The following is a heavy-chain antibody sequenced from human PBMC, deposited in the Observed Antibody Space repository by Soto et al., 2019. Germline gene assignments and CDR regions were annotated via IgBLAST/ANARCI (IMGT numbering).Heavy chain of an antibody. CDR2: IFHSGAT. CDR3: ARGYGTARRWFDF. V-gene: IGHV4-4*02. CDR1: GASVISGNW. Sequence: SETLSLTYAVSGASVISGNWWTFVRQSPGKGPECIGEIFHSGATNYNPSLKSRVDISMDKSKNQFSLRLTSVTAADTAVYYCARGYGTARRWFDFWGQGTLVTVSS. J-gene: IGHJ5*01. D-gene: IGHD5-18*01.